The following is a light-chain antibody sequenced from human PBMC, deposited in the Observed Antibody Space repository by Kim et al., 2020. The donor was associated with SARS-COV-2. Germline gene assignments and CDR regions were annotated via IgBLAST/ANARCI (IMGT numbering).Light chain of an antibody. Sequence: ALGQKVRLTCQGDSLRSYYASWYQQKPGQAPVLVIYGKNNRPSGIPDRFSGSSSGNTASLTITGAQAEDEADYYCNSRDSSGNHLVFGGGTKLTVL. V-gene: IGLV3-19*01. CDR2: GKN. CDR3: NSRDSSGNHLV. J-gene: IGLJ3*02. CDR1: SLRSYY.